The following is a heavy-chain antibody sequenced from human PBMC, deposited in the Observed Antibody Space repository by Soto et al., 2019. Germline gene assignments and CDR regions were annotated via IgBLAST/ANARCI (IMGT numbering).Heavy chain of an antibody. J-gene: IGHJ6*02. Sequence: QVQLQESGPGLVKPSETLSLTCTVSGGSIGSYYWSWIRQPPGKGLEWIGYIYYSGSTNYNPSLKSRVTISVDTSKNQFSLKLSSVTAADTAVYYCAREGLTGTIGLYYYYGMDVWGQGTTVTVSS. CDR1: GGSIGSYY. CDR2: IYYSGST. CDR3: AREGLTGTIGLYYYYGMDV. V-gene: IGHV4-59*01. D-gene: IGHD1-7*01.